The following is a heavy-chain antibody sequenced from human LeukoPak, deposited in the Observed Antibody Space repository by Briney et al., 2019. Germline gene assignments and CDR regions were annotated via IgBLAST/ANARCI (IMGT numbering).Heavy chain of an antibody. CDR2: IGNTENT. CDR1: GGFISSYY. J-gene: IGHJ4*02. Sequence: SETLSLTCTVSGGFISSYYWSWIRQPPGKGLEWIGYIGNTENTNYNHALKSRVTKSLDTSKNQFSLKLSSVTAADTAVYTCARSGGSYSFDYGGQGPLVTVSA. V-gene: IGHV4-59*01. CDR3: ARSGGSYSFDY. D-gene: IGHD1-26*01.